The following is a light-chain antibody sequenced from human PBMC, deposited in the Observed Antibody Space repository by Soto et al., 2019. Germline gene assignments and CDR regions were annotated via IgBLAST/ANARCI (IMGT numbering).Light chain of an antibody. Sequence: HSVLTQPASVSGSPRQSITISCTGASSDVGSYTYVSWYQQHPGKAPKLMIYEVNNRPSGVSNRFSGSKSGNTASLTISGLQDEDEADYYCCSYTSSSTLYVFGTGTKVTV. CDR3: CSYTSSSTLYV. CDR1: SSDVGSYTY. V-gene: IGLV2-14*01. J-gene: IGLJ1*01. CDR2: EVN.